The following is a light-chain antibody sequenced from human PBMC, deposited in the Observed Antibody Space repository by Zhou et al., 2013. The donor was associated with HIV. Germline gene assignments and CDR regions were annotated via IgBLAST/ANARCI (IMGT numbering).Light chain of an antibody. CDR3: QQYDNWPPLT. Sequence: EIVMTQSPATLSVSPGERATLSCRASQSVSSNLAWYQHKPGQAPRLLIYDASNRATGIPARFSGSGSGTEFILTISSLQPEDFAVYHCQQYDNWPPLTFGGGTRVEIK. V-gene: IGKV3D-15*01. CDR1: QSVSSN. CDR2: DAS. J-gene: IGKJ4*01.